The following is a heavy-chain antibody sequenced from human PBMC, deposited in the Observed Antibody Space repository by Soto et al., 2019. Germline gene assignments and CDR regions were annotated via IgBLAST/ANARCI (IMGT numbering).Heavy chain of an antibody. J-gene: IGHJ1*01. CDR2: ISGSGGST. CDR1: GFTFSSYA. Sequence: GGSLRLSCAASGFTFSSYAMSWVRLAPGKGLEWVSAISGSGGSTYYADSVKGRFTISRDNSKNTLYLQMNSLRAEDTAVYYCAKTDYGGTAEYFQHWGQGTLVTVSS. D-gene: IGHD4-17*01. CDR3: AKTDYGGTAEYFQH. V-gene: IGHV3-23*01.